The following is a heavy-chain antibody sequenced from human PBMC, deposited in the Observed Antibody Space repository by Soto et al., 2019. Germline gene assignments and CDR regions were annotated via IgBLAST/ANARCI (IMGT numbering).Heavy chain of an antibody. D-gene: IGHD6-13*01. V-gene: IGHV1-69*12. CDR2: IIPIFGTA. Sequence: QVQLVQSGAEVKKPGSSVKVSCKASGGTFSSYAISWVRQAPGQGLEWMGGIIPIFGTANYAQKFQGRVTITADESTRPAHMALSRLRSEDTAVYYCARDSIAAAGTDYWGQGTLVTVSS. CDR1: GGTFSSYA. J-gene: IGHJ4*02. CDR3: ARDSIAAAGTDY.